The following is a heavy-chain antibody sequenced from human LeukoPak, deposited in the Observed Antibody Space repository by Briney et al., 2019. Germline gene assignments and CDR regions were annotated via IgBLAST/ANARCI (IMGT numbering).Heavy chain of an antibody. D-gene: IGHD2-15*01. J-gene: IGHJ4*02. CDR3: ARYCSGGSCLGSFDY. Sequence: GASVKVSCKTSGYTFTDYYMHWVRQAPGQGLEWMGWINPNSGSTNYAQKFQGRVTMTRDTSITTAYMELSSLRSDDTAMYYCARYCSGGSCLGSFDYWGQGTLLTVSS. CDR1: GYTFTDYY. V-gene: IGHV1-2*02. CDR2: INPNSGST.